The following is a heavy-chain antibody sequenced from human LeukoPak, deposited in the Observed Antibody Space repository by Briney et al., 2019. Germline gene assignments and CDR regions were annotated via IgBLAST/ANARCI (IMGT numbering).Heavy chain of an antibody. CDR3: ARHYSGWYNFFDY. Sequence: ASETLSLTCTVSAATSSSSYYWGWIRQPPGKGLGWIGSLIYSGSTYYNPSLKSRVTISVDTSKNQFSLKLTSVTAADTAVYYCARHYSGWYNFFDYWGQGTLVTVSS. CDR1: AATSSSSYY. D-gene: IGHD6-19*01. V-gene: IGHV4-39*01. CDR2: LIYSGST. J-gene: IGHJ4*02.